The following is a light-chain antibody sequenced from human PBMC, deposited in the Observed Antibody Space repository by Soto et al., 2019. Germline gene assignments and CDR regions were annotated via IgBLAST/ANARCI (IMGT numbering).Light chain of an antibody. CDR1: QSVSSN. CDR2: GAS. J-gene: IGKJ4*01. CDR3: QQFSSYPLT. Sequence: EIVMTQSPVTLSVSPGERATLSCRASQSVSSNLAWYQQKPGQAPRLLIYGASTRATGIPARFSGSGSGTEFTLTISSLQSEDFAVYYCQQFSSYPLTFGGGTKVEIK. V-gene: IGKV3-15*01.